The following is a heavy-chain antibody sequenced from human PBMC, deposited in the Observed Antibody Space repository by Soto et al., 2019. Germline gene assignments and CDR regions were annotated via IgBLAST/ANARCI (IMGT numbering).Heavy chain of an antibody. CDR3: ARDPSGYSYFDF. CDR1: GGTFRTAA. D-gene: IGHD3-22*01. J-gene: IGHJ4*02. CDR2: YIPIFGTV. V-gene: IGHV1-69*01. Sequence: QVQLAQSGAEVTIPGSSVKVFCTSSGGTFRTAAVPWVRQAPGQGLEWVGGYIPIFGTVLSPQKLQDRVTITADESATPAYMELRNLTSEDTAIYYCARDPSGYSYFDFWGQGPLIYVSS.